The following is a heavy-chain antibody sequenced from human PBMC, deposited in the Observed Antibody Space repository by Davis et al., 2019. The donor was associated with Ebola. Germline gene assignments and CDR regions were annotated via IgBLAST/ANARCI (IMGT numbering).Heavy chain of an antibody. CDR1: GGSISSHY. Sequence: PSETLSLTCTVSGGSISSHYWSWIRQPPGKGLEWIGHIYTSGSTNYNPSLKSRVTISVDTSKNQFSLKLSSVTAADTAVYYCARAPLYYDEGANSIDYWGQGTLVTVSS. D-gene: IGHD3-22*01. V-gene: IGHV4-4*08. CDR2: IYTSGST. CDR3: ARAPLYYDEGANSIDY. J-gene: IGHJ4*02.